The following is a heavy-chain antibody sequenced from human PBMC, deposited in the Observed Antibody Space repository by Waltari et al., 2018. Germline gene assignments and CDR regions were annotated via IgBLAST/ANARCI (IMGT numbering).Heavy chain of an antibody. V-gene: IGHV3-23*01. D-gene: IGHD5-12*01. CDR1: GFTFSSYD. Sequence: EVKLLESGGGLVQPGGSLRLSCAASGFTFSSYDMSWVRQAPGKGLEWFSATSGSGGSTYYQDSVKGRFTISRDNSKNTLYLQMNSLRAEDTAVYYCAKSNRATRYYYYGMDVWGQGTTVTVSS. CDR3: AKSNRATRYYYYGMDV. CDR2: TSGSGGST. J-gene: IGHJ6*02.